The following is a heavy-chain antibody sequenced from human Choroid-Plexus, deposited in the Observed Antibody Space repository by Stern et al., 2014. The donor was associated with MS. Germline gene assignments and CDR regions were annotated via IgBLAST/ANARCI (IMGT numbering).Heavy chain of an antibody. Sequence: VQLLESGGGVVQPGRPLRLSCVVSGFTFGSCAMHWVRQAPGKGLEWVAGVSYDGSNKYYADSVKGRFTISRDNSQNTLYMQMSSLRPEDTAVYYCAKDRQYLTYFFDHWGQGSLVTVSS. CDR3: AKDRQYLTYFFDH. CDR1: GFTFGSCA. D-gene: IGHD2/OR15-2a*01. CDR2: VSYDGSNK. J-gene: IGHJ5*02. V-gene: IGHV3-30*18.